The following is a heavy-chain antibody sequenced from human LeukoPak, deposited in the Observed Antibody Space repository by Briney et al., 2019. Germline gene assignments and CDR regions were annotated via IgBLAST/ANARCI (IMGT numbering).Heavy chain of an antibody. V-gene: IGHV4-30-4*01. J-gene: IGHJ6*02. D-gene: IGHD3-22*01. CDR3: ARRYYDSNDYKYGRLGCYYYGMDV. Sequence: SETLSLTCTVSGDSISSGDNYWSWIRQPPGKGLEWIGYIYYSGSTYCNPSLKSRVTISVDTPKNQISLKLSSVTAADTAVYYCARRYYDSNDYKYGRLGCYYYGMDVWGQGTTVTVSS. CDR1: GDSISSGDNY. CDR2: IYYSGST.